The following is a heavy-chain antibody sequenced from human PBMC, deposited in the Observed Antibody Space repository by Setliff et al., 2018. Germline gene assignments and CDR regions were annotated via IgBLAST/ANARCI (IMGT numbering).Heavy chain of an antibody. CDR3: ARGETYYYDSSGYEGKYYFDY. CDR2: IYHSGST. D-gene: IGHD3-22*01. J-gene: IGHJ4*02. CDR1: GYSISSGYY. Sequence: LTCAVSGYSISSGYYWGWIRQPPGEGLEWIGSIYHSGSTYYNPSLKSRVTISVDTSKNQFSLKLSSVTAADTAVYYCARGETYYYDSSGYEGKYYFDYWGQGTLVTVSS. V-gene: IGHV4-38-2*01.